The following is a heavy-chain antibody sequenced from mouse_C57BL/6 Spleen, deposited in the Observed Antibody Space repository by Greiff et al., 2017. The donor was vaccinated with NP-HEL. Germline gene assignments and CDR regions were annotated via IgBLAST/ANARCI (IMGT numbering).Heavy chain of an antibody. CDR3: ARERFYFDY. CDR1: GYTFTSYW. Sequence: LQQPGASVKLSCKSSGYTFTSYWMHWVKQRPIQGLEWIGNIDPSDSETHYNQKFKDKATLTVDKSSSTAYMQLSSLTSEDSAVYYCARERFYFDYWGQGTTLTVSS. CDR2: IDPSDSET. V-gene: IGHV1-52*01. J-gene: IGHJ2*01.